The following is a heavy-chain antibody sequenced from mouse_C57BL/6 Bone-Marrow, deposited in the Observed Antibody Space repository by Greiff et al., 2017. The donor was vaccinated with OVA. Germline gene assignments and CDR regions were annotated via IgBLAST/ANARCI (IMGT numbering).Heavy chain of an antibody. Sequence: EVQGVESGGGLVKPGGSLKLSCAASGFTFSSYAMSWVRQTPEKRLEWVATISDGGSYTYYPDNVKGRFTISRDNAKNNLYLQMSHLKSEDTAMYYCARDPPYYSNYENAMDYWGQGTSVTVSS. CDR1: GFTFSSYA. V-gene: IGHV5-4*01. J-gene: IGHJ4*01. D-gene: IGHD2-5*01. CDR3: ARDPPYYSNYENAMDY. CDR2: ISDGGSYT.